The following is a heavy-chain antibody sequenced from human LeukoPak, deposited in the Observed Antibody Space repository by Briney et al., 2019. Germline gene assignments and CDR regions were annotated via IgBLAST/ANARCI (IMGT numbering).Heavy chain of an antibody. J-gene: IGHJ4*02. CDR2: IIPIFGTA. Sequence: SVKVSCKASGGTFSSYAISWVRQAPGQGLEWMGGIIPIFGTANYAQKFQGRVTITADESTSTAYMELSSLRSEDTAVYYCAGQNYYDSGGEIDYWGQGTLVTVSS. CDR1: GGTFSSYA. V-gene: IGHV1-69*01. D-gene: IGHD3-22*01. CDR3: AGQNYYDSGGEIDY.